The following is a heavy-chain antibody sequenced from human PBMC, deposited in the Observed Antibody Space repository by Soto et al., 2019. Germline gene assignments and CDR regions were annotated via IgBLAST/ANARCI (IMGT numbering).Heavy chain of an antibody. CDR1: GGSVSDKTYY. Sequence: QVQLQESGPGLLKPSETLSLTCSVSGGSVSDKTYYWSWIRQPPGKRLEWIGYAYYSGTTNYNPSLKSRVTISVDLSKNRFSLRLSSVTTADTALYYCARTTAVPNTLRSRYFFDYWGQGTLDTVSS. J-gene: IGHJ4*02. V-gene: IGHV4-61*01. D-gene: IGHD4-17*01. CDR3: ARTTAVPNTLRSRYFFDY. CDR2: AYYSGTT.